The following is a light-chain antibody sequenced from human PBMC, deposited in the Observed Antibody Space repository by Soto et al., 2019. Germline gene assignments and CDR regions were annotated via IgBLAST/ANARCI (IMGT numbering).Light chain of an antibody. J-gene: IGKJ5*01. CDR1: QSVSNNY. V-gene: IGKV3-20*01. Sequence: EIVLTQSPGTLSLSPGERATLSCRASQSVSNNYLGWYQQKPGQAPRLLFFGASSRATGIPDRFSGSGSGTDFTLTITRLEPYDFAVYYCQQYGTSPITFGQGTRLEIK. CDR3: QQYGTSPIT. CDR2: GAS.